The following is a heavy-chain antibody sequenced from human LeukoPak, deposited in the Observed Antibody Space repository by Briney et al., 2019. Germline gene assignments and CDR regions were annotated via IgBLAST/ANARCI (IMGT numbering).Heavy chain of an antibody. D-gene: IGHD3-16*01. CDR1: GFTFSSYA. CDR3: AKDLSGSIGGY. CDR2: ISGSGGST. J-gene: IGHJ4*02. V-gene: IGHV3-23*01. Sequence: GGSLRLSCAASGFTFSSYAMSWVRQAPGKGLEWVSAISGSGGSTYYADSVRGRFTISRDNSKSTLYLQMNSLRAEDTAVYYCAKDLSGSIGGYWGQGTLVTVSS.